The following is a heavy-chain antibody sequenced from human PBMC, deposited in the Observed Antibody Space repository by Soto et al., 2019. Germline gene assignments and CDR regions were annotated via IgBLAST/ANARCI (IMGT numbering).Heavy chain of an antibody. CDR1: GFTFSSYD. V-gene: IGHV3-64*01. Sequence: EVQLAESGGGMVQPGGSLRISCVASGFTFSSYDMQWVRQAPGKGLEYVSSISSNGGTTYYGTSVKGRFTISRDNSKNTLYLQMGSLRAEDMAVYYCVRRVSGNYDYWGQGTLVTVPS. D-gene: IGHD1-7*01. CDR2: ISSNGGTT. J-gene: IGHJ4*02. CDR3: VRRVSGNYDY.